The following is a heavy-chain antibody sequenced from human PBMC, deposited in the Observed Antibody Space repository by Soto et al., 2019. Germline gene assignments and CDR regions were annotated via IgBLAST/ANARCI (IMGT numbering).Heavy chain of an antibody. CDR3: ASPQQWLGQRGDFDY. D-gene: IGHD6-19*01. V-gene: IGHV3-7*05. CDR2: IRQDGSDK. CDR1: GFTFGSYW. Sequence: ESGGGLVQPGGSLRLSCAASGFTFGSYWMSWVRQAPGKGLEWVANIRQDGSDKYYVDSVKGRFTISRDNSKNSLYLQMNSLRAEDTAIYYCASPQQWLGQRGDFDYWGQGTLVTVSS. J-gene: IGHJ4*02.